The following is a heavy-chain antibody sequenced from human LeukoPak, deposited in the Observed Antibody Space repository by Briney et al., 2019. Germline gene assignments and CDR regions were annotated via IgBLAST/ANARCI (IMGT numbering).Heavy chain of an antibody. CDR2: IYHTGST. CDR1: GGSISSRGYY. Sequence: SQTLSLTCTVSGGSISSRGYYWGWIRQPPGKGLDWIGFIYHTGSTYYNPSLKSRVTISVDRSKNQFSLKLSSVTAADTAVYYCARKEGPSIAARPIVSWGQGTLVTVSS. D-gene: IGHD6-6*01. V-gene: IGHV4-30-2*01. CDR3: ARKEGPSIAARPIVS. J-gene: IGHJ5*02.